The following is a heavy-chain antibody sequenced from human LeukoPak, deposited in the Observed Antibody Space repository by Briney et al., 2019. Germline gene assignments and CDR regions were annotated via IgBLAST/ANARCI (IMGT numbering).Heavy chain of an antibody. Sequence: GGSLRLSCADSGFTFSSYWMHWVRQAPGKGLVWVSRINSDGSITTYADSVKGRFTISRDNAKNTLYLQMNSLRAEDTAVYYCAGGISATGGGWGQGTMVTVSS. CDR1: GFTFSSYW. CDR2: INSDGSIT. J-gene: IGHJ3*01. CDR3: AGGISATGGG. V-gene: IGHV3-74*01. D-gene: IGHD6-13*01.